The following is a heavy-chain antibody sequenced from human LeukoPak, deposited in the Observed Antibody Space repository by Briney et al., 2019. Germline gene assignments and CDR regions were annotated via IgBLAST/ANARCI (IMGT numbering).Heavy chain of an antibody. CDR3: ARSYDSSGYLMGTFDY. Sequence: SETLSLTCTVSGGSISSYYWSWIRQPPGKGLEWIGYIYYSGSTNYNPSLKSRVTISVDTSKNQFSLKLSSVTAADTAVYYCARSYDSSGYLMGTFDYWGQGTLVTVSS. V-gene: IGHV4-59*01. D-gene: IGHD3-22*01. J-gene: IGHJ4*02. CDR2: IYYSGST. CDR1: GGSISSYY.